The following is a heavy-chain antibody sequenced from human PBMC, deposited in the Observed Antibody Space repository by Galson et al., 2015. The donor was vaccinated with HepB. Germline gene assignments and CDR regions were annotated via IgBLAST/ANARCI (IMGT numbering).Heavy chain of an antibody. V-gene: IGHV3-23*01. D-gene: IGHD4-17*01. CDR1: GFTFNTYA. CDR2: ISASGIST. J-gene: IGHJ4*02. Sequence: SLRLSCAASGFTFNTYAMNWVRQAPGKGLEWVSAISASGISTYYADSVRGRLTISRDNSKNTLYLQMDIVEAEDTAIYYCAKDGTYYDYGDSYFDSWGQGALVSVST. CDR3: AKDGTYYDYGDSYFDS.